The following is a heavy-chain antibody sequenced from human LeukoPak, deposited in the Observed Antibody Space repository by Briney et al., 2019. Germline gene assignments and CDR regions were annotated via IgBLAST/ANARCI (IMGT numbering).Heavy chain of an antibody. CDR1: GFTFSSYD. Sequence: EGSLRLSCAASGFTFSSYDMHWVRQTTGKGLEWVSVIATAGDTFYPGSVKGRFTISRENAKNSLYLQMNSLRAGDTAVYYCARARGDMVRGLDLWGRGTPVTVSS. CDR2: IATAGDT. D-gene: IGHD3-10*01. J-gene: IGHJ2*01. V-gene: IGHV3-13*01. CDR3: ARARGDMVRGLDL.